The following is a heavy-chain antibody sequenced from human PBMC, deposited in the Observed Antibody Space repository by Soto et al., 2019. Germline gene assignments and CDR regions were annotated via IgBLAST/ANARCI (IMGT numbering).Heavy chain of an antibody. CDR2: ISAYNGNT. Sequence: ASVKVSCKASGYTFTSYCISWVRQAPGQGLEWMGWISAYNGNTNYAQKLQGRVTMTTDTSTSTAYMELRSLRSDDTAVYYCARLDRKLTTYYYDSSGYNYWGQGTLVTVSS. J-gene: IGHJ4*02. CDR3: ARLDRKLTTYYYDSSGYNY. CDR1: GYTFTSYC. V-gene: IGHV1-18*04. D-gene: IGHD3-22*01.